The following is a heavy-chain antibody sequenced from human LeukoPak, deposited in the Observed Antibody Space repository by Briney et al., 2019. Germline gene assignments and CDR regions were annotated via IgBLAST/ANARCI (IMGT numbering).Heavy chain of an antibody. Sequence: GGSLRLSCAAPGFTFSSYGMHWVRQAPGKGLEWVAVISYDGSNKYYADSVKGRFTISRDNAKNSLYLQMNSLRAEDTAVYYCARDQPVTRVFDDWGQGTLVSVSS. V-gene: IGHV3-30*03. CDR2: ISYDGSNK. J-gene: IGHJ4*02. D-gene: IGHD1-14*01. CDR1: GFTFSSYG. CDR3: ARDQPVTRVFDD.